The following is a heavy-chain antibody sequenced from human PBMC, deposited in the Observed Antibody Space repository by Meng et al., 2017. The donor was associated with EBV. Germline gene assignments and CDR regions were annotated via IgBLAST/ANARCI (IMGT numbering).Heavy chain of an antibody. D-gene: IGHD6-13*01. CDR3: ARAEIAAAGRLDY. J-gene: IGHJ4*02. Sequence: VWQLACGEEVRKPGFAVKGSCKAAGGTCSSYAISWVRQAPGQGLEWMGGIIPIFGTANYAQKFQGRVTITADKSTSTAYMELSSLRSEDTAVYYCARAEIAAAGRLDYWGQGTLVTVSS. CDR1: GGTCSSYA. CDR2: IIPIFGTA. V-gene: IGHV1-69*06.